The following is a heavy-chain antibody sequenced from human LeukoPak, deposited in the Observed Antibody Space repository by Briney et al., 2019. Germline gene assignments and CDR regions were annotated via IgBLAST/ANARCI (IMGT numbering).Heavy chain of an antibody. CDR2: ISGYNGNT. V-gene: IGHV1-18*01. J-gene: IGHJ4*02. Sequence: RASVKVSCKASGYTFTSYGISWVRQAPGQGLEWMGWISGYNGNTNYAQKFQGRVTMTTDTSTSTVYMELRSLRSDDTAVYYCARSDRTDFYFDYWGQGTLVTVFS. CDR1: GYTFTSYG. D-gene: IGHD1-14*01. CDR3: ARSDRTDFYFDY.